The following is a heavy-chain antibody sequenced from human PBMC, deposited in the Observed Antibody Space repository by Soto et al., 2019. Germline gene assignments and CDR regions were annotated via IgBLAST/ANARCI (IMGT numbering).Heavy chain of an antibody. D-gene: IGHD3-10*01. Sequence: QVHIVQSGSEVKRPGASVKISCKASGYTFTIHAIHWVRQAPGQGLEWMGWINGGDGKTEYSQKLQGRVTLTRDTSTTTVYMDLNTLTSEDTAVYYCARGFYGSADYCGQGTLVTVSS. V-gene: IGHV1-3*01. CDR2: INGGDGKT. CDR3: ARGFYGSADY. J-gene: IGHJ4*02. CDR1: GYTFTIHA.